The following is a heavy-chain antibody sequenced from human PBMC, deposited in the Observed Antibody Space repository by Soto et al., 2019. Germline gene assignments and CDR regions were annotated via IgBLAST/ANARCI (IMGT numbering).Heavy chain of an antibody. CDR2: IHNSVST. CDR3: ARSRYSGSYFFDY. J-gene: IGHJ4*02. D-gene: IGHD1-26*01. CDR1: GGSISSGDYY. Sequence: SETLSLTCTVSGGSISSGDYYWSWIRQPPGKGLEWIAYIHNSVSTHYNPSLKSRVTISVDTSKNQFSLKLSSVTAADTAVYYCARSRYSGSYFFDYWGQGILVTSP. V-gene: IGHV4-30-4*01.